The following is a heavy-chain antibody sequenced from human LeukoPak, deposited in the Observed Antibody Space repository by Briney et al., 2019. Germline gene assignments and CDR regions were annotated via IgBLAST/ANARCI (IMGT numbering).Heavy chain of an antibody. V-gene: IGHV3-21*01. CDR2: ISSSSSYI. CDR1: GFTFSSYW. J-gene: IGHJ4*02. Sequence: PGGSLRLSCAASGFTFSSYWMSWVRQAPGKGLEWVSSISSSSSYIYYADSVKGRFTISRDNAKNSLYLQMNSLRAEDTAVYYCAKSPTREDYFDYWGQGTLVTVSP. CDR3: AKSPTREDYFDY. D-gene: IGHD1-26*01.